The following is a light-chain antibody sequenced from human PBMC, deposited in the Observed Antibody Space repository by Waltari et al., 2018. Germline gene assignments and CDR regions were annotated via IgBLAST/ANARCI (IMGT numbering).Light chain of an antibody. V-gene: IGLV2-23*02. CDR1: TSDVGFYDR. Sequence: QSALTQPASVSGSPGNPITLACPGSTSDVGFYDRVSWYQHLPGKAPKLLIYEVTKRPSGVSNHFSGSKSGNTASLTISGLQAEDEADYFCCSYAGSNTRVFGGGTKLTVL. CDR3: CSYAGSNTRV. J-gene: IGLJ2*01. CDR2: EVT.